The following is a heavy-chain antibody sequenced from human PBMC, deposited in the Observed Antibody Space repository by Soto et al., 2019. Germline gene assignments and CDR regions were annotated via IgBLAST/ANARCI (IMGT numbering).Heavy chain of an antibody. CDR3: VSDRGYGHASVPYS. D-gene: IGHD5-18*01. CDR1: GFAFSSYG. CDR2: ISYDGSLQ. V-gene: IGHV3-30*03. J-gene: IGHJ4*02. Sequence: QAQLVESGGGVVQPGRSLSLSCEASGFAFSSYGRTWVRQAPGTGLEWVAVISYDGSLQHYADSVKGRFTISRDNSKNMVLLQISSLRAEDTAVYYCVSDRGYGHASVPYSWGQGTLVSVSS.